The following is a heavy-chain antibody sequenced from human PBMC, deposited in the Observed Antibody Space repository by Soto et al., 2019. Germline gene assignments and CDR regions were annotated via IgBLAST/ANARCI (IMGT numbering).Heavy chain of an antibody. CDR2: IYYSGST. CDR3: ARVRGRGTPWFDP. D-gene: IGHD3-16*01. V-gene: IGHV4-30-4*01. J-gene: IGHJ5*02. CDR1: GGSISSGDYY. Sequence: TLSLTCTVSGGSISSGDYYWSWIRQPPGKGLEWIGYIYYSGSTYYNPSLKSRVTISVDTSKNQFSLKLSSVTAADTAVYYCARVRGRGTPWFDPWGQGTLVTVSS.